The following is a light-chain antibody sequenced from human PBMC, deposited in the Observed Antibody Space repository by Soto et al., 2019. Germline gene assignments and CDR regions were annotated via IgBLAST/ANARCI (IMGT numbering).Light chain of an antibody. CDR2: NNN. Sequence: QLVLTQPPSASGTPGQRVTFSCSGTSSNIGSHTVDWYQQLPGTAPKLLIYNNNQRPSGVPDRFSGSKSGTSASLAISGLQSEDEADYYCAAWEDSLNGWVFGGGTKVTVL. CDR1: SSNIGSHT. CDR3: AAWEDSLNGWV. J-gene: IGLJ3*02. V-gene: IGLV1-44*01.